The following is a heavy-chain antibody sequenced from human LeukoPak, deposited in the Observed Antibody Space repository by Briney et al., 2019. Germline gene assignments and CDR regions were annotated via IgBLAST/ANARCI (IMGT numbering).Heavy chain of an antibody. CDR2: ISYHGSNT. D-gene: IGHD1-26*01. CDR3: ARELPSRGYFDY. V-gene: IGHV3-30*04. CDR1: EFTFSNYA. J-gene: IGHJ4*02. Sequence: GRSLRLSCAASEFTFSNYAMHWVRQAPGKGLEWVAVISYHGSNTYYADSVKGRFTISRDNSKNTLFLQMNSLRADDTAVYSCARELPSRGYFDYWGQGTLVTVSS.